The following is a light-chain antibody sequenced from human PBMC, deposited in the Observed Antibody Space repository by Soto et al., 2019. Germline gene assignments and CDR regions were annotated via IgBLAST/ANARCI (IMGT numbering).Light chain of an antibody. V-gene: IGLV2-11*01. CDR2: DVS. J-gene: IGLJ2*01. CDR3: CSYASSFAV. Sequence: QSALTQPRSVSGSPGQSVTISCTGTSSDVGVYSFVSWYQQHPGKAPKLMIYDVSKRPSGVPDRFSGSNSGNTASLTISGLEAEDEADYYCCSYASSFAVFGGGTQLTVL. CDR1: SSDVGVYSF.